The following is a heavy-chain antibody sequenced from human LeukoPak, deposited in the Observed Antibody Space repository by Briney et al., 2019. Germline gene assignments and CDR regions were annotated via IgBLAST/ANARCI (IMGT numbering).Heavy chain of an antibody. CDR2: IYYSGST. D-gene: IGHD3-10*01. CDR1: GGSISSSSYY. J-gene: IGHJ2*01. Sequence: SETLSLTSTVSGGSISSSSYYWGWIRQPPGKGLEWIGSIYYSGSTYYNPSLKSRVTISVDTSKNQFSLKLSSVTAADTAVYYCARQQLYYYGSGTTRYFDLWGRGTLVTVSS. CDR3: ARQQLYYYGSGTTRYFDL. V-gene: IGHV4-39*01.